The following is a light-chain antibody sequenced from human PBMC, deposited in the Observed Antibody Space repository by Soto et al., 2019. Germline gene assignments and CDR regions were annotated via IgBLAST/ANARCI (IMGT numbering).Light chain of an antibody. CDR3: KQYNSYPCT. V-gene: IGKV1-5*01. Sequence: DIQMTQSPSTLSASVGDRVTITCRASQSISSWLAWYQQKPGKAPNLLIYDASNLESGVPSRFSGSGSGADFTLTISSLQPDDFATYYCKQYNSYPCTFGQGTKVEIK. J-gene: IGKJ1*01. CDR1: QSISSW. CDR2: DAS.